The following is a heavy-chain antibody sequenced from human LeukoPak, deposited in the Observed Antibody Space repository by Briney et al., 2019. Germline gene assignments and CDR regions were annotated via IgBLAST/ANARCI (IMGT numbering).Heavy chain of an antibody. V-gene: IGHV3-30-3*01. Sequence: HTGGSLRLSCAASGFTFSSYAMHWVRQAPGKGLEWVAVISYDGSNKYYADSVKGRFTITRDNSKNTLYLQMNNVRAEDTAVYYCAKGLGAATFFFDYWGQGTLVTVSS. J-gene: IGHJ4*02. CDR3: AKGLGAATFFFDY. D-gene: IGHD2/OR15-2a*01. CDR2: ISYDGSNK. CDR1: GFTFSSYA.